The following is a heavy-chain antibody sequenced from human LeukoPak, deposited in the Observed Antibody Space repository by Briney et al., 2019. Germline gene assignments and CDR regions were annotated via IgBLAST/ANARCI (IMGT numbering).Heavy chain of an antibody. Sequence: GSLRLSCAASGFTFSTYGMHWVRQAPGKGLEWVAFIRYDGGIKYSADSVKGRFTISRDNSKKTLYLQMNSLRAEDTAVYYCAKVKSGNYNGFDYWGQGTLVTVSS. D-gene: IGHD1-26*01. CDR2: IRYDGGIK. V-gene: IGHV3-30*02. CDR1: GFTFSTYG. CDR3: AKVKSGNYNGFDY. J-gene: IGHJ4*02.